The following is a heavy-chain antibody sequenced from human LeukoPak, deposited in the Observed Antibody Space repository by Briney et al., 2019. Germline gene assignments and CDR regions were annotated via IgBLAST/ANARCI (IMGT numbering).Heavy chain of an antibody. CDR1: GFTFSSYA. D-gene: IGHD4-17*01. CDR2: ISGGGGST. CDR3: AKDSSTVTTPDY. Sequence: PGGSLRPSCAASGFTFSSYAMSWVRQAPGKGLEWVSAISGGGGSTSYADSVKGRFTISRDNSKNTLYLQMNSLRAEDTAVYYCAKDSSTVTTPDYWGQGTLVTVSS. J-gene: IGHJ4*02. V-gene: IGHV3-23*01.